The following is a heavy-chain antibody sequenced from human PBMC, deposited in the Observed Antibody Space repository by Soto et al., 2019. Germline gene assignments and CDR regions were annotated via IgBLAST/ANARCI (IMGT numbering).Heavy chain of an antibody. D-gene: IGHD3-10*01. J-gene: IGHJ6*02. V-gene: IGHV1-3*01. CDR1: GYTFTSYA. CDR3: ASSYYGSGNPKDYYYGMDV. Sequence: QVQLVQSGAEVKKPGASVKVSCKASGYTFTSYAMHWVRQAPGQRLEWMGWINAGNGNTKYSQKFQGRVTITRDTSASTAYMELSSLRSDDTAVYYCASSYYGSGNPKDYYYGMDVWGQGTTVTVSS. CDR2: INAGNGNT.